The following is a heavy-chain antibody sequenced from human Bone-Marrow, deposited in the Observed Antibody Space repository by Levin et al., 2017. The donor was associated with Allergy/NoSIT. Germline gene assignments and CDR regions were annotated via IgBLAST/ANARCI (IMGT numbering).Heavy chain of an antibody. CDR2: ISAYNGNT. CDR1: GYTFSTYG. V-gene: IGHV1-18*01. CDR3: ARNSDWPGIPLAGTSDY. D-gene: IGHD6-19*01. J-gene: IGHJ4*02. Sequence: AASVKVSCKASGYTFSTYGINWVRQAPGQGLEWMGWISAYNGNTNYAQKFQGRVTMTTDTSTSTAYMEMRRLRSDDTAVYYCARNSDWPGIPLAGTSDYWGQGTLVTVSS.